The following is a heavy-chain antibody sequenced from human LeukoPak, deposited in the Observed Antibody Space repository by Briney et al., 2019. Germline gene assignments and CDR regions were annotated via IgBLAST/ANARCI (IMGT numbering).Heavy chain of an antibody. CDR1: GFTFNNYN. Sequence: GGSLRPSCAASGFTFNNYNMNWVRKAPGKALEWVSSITSSGTYIFYADSVKGRFTISRDNSKNTLYLQMNSLRAEDTAKYYCAKDDRSGGDSFDIWGQGTMVTVSS. CDR2: ITSSGTYI. J-gene: IGHJ3*02. V-gene: IGHV3-21*04. CDR3: AKDDRSGGDSFDI. D-gene: IGHD2-15*01.